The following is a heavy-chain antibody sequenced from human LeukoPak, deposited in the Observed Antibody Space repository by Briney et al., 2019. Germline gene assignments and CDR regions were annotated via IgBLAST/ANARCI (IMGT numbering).Heavy chain of an antibody. D-gene: IGHD6-19*01. Sequence: GESLKISCKGSGYSFTAGWIGWVRQMPGKGLEGMGAIYPGDSDTRYSPSFQGQVTISADKSISTAYLQWSSLKASDTAMYYCARPTSGWSFDYWGQGTLVTVSS. J-gene: IGHJ4*02. CDR3: ARPTSGWSFDY. CDR2: IYPGDSDT. V-gene: IGHV5-51*01. CDR1: GYSFTAGW.